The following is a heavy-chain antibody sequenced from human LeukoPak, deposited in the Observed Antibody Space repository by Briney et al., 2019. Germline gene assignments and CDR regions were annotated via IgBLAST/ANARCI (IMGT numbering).Heavy chain of an antibody. CDR2: INANSGTT. D-gene: IGHD6-19*01. CDR1: GFAFSVYA. Sequence: GGSLRLSCAASGFAFSVYAMSWLRQPPGKGLEWVSTINANSGTTSYAASVRGRFSISRDNSKNTLYLRLNTLRADDTATYYCAKPISGGLAVTADWFHPWGQGTLVVVSS. CDR3: AKPISGGLAVTADWFHP. J-gene: IGHJ5*01. V-gene: IGHV3-23*01.